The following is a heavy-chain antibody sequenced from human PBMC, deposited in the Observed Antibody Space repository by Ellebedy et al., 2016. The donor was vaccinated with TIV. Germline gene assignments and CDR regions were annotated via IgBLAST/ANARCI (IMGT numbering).Heavy chain of an antibody. CDR1: GATFSAYG. J-gene: IGHJ4*02. Sequence: ASVKVSCKASGATFSAYGISWVRQAPGQGLEWMGIINPSGGSTTYAQKFQGRVTMTRDTSTSTAYMELRSLRSDDTAVYFCARDRDQWDLLYLDFWGPGTLVTVSS. D-gene: IGHD1-26*01. CDR3: ARDRDQWDLLYLDF. CDR2: INPSGGST. V-gene: IGHV1-46*01.